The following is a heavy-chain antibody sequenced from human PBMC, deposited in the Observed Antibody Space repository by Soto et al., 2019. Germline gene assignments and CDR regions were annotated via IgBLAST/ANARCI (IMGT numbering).Heavy chain of an antibody. D-gene: IGHD3-10*01. CDR3: AQESGPEMAFDY. CDR2: ISGSGGST. Sequence: GVSLILSYGASGFTCSSYSMSWVRQAPGKGLEWVSAISGSGGSTYYADSVKGRFTISRDNSKNTLYLQMNSLRAEDTAVYYCAQESGPEMAFDYWGQGTLVTVSS. V-gene: IGHV3-23*01. J-gene: IGHJ4*02. CDR1: GFTCSSYS.